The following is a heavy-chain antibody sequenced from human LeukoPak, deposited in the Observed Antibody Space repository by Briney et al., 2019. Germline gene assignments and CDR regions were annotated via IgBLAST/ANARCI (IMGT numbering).Heavy chain of an antibody. V-gene: IGHV1-8*03. Sequence: ASVRVSCKASGYTFSSYDINWVRQAPGQGLEWMGWMNPNSGNTGYAQKFQGRVTITRNTSTTTAYMELSSLRSEDMALYYCARQGVYCSGVSCYSDYFYYMDVWGKGTTVTVSS. CDR3: ARQGVYCSGVSCYSDYFYYMDV. J-gene: IGHJ6*03. CDR2: MNPNSGNT. CDR1: GYTFSSYD. D-gene: IGHD2-15*01.